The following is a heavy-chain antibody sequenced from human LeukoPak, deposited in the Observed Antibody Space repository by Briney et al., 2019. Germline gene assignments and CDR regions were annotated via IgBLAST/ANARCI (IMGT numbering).Heavy chain of an antibody. V-gene: IGHV3-74*01. D-gene: IGHD1-26*01. Sequence: PGGSLRLSCAASGFTFSSYWMHWVRQAPGKGLVWVSRIDTDGSFTSYADSVRGRFTRSRDNAKNTLYLQMSSLRAEDTAVYYCIRGTVGAPGNDYWGQGTLVTVSS. CDR1: GFTFSSYW. CDR3: IRGTVGAPGNDY. J-gene: IGHJ4*02. CDR2: IDTDGSFT.